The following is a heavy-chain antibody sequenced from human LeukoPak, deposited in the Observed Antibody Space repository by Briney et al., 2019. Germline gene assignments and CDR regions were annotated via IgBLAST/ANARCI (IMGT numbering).Heavy chain of an antibody. CDR2: IYHSGST. D-gene: IGHD2-8*01. Sequence: PSETLSLTCTVSGYSISSGYYWGWIRQPPGKGLEWIGSIYHSGSTYYNPSLKGRVTISVDTSKNQFSLKLSSVTAADTAVYYCVRDGVGRDIVLMVYDETAFDIWGQGTMVTVSS. CDR1: GYSISSGYY. CDR3: VRDGVGRDIVLMVYDETAFDI. J-gene: IGHJ3*02. V-gene: IGHV4-38-2*02.